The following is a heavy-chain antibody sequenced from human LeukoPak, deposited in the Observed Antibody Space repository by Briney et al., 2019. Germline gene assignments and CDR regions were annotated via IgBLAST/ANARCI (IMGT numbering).Heavy chain of an antibody. J-gene: IGHJ4*02. CDR3: ARDRIAAAGTYHY. CDR2: IKQDGSEK. CDR1: GFTFSSYW. Sequence: GGSLRLSCAASGFTFSSYWMSWVRQAPGKGLERVANIKQDGSEKYYVDSVKGRFTISRDNAKNSLYLQMNSLRAEDTAVYYCARDRIAAAGTYHYWGQGTLATVSS. V-gene: IGHV3-7*01. D-gene: IGHD6-13*01.